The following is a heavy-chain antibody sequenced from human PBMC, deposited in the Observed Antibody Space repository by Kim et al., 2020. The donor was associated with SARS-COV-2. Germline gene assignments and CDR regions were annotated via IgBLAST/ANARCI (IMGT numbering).Heavy chain of an antibody. CDR2: ISSSSSYI. J-gene: IGHJ4*02. V-gene: IGHV3-21*01. CDR3: ARDRDWNYGTTRDYFDY. Sequence: GGSLRLSCAASGFTFSSYSMNWVRQAPGKGLEWVSSISSSSSYIYHADSVKGRFTISRDNAKNSLYLQMNSLRAEDTAVYYCARDRDWNYGTTRDYFDYWGQGTLVTVSS. D-gene: IGHD1-7*01. CDR1: GFTFSSYS.